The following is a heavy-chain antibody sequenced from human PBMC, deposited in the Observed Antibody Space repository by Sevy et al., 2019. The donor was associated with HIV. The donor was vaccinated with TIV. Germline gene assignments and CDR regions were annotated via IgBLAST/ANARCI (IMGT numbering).Heavy chain of an antibody. CDR1: GFTFGDYN. Sequence: GGSLRLSCTASGFTFGDYNINWLRQAPGKGLEWVGFIRTKTYGGTTEYAASVKGRFTISRDDSKSIAYLQMNSLKTEDTAVYYCSRAITHITLKLVVTPYYFDYWGQGTLVTVSS. J-gene: IGHJ4*02. D-gene: IGHD2-15*01. CDR2: IRTKTYGGTT. V-gene: IGHV3-49*03. CDR3: SRAITHITLKLVVTPYYFDY.